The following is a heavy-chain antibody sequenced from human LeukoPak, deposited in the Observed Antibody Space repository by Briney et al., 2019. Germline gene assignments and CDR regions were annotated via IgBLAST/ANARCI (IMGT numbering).Heavy chain of an antibody. Sequence: SETLSLTCTVSGGSISSSSYYWGWIRQPPGKGLEWIGSIYYSGTTYYNPSLKSRVTISVDTSKNQFSLKLSSVTAADTAVYYCARAGGDYGGDAFDIWGQGTMVTVSS. V-gene: IGHV4-39*07. D-gene: IGHD4-17*01. J-gene: IGHJ3*02. CDR1: GGSISSSSYY. CDR2: IYYSGTT. CDR3: ARAGGDYGGDAFDI.